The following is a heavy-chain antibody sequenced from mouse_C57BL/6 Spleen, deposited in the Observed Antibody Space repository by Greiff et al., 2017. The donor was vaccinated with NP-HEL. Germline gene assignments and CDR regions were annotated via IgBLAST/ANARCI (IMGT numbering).Heavy chain of an antibody. CDR3: AREIYYGNRYFDV. CDR1: GYAFSSSW. CDR2: IYPGDGDT. D-gene: IGHD2-1*01. J-gene: IGHJ1*03. Sequence: QVQLQQSGPELVKPGASVKISCKASGYAFSSSWMNWVKQRPGKGLEWIGRIYPGDGDTNYNGKFKGKATLTADKSSSTAYMQRSSLTSEDSAVYFCAREIYYGNRYFDVWGTGTTVTVSS. V-gene: IGHV1-82*01.